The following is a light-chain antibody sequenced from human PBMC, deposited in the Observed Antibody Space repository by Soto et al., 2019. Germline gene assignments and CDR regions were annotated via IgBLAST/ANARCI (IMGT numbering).Light chain of an antibody. CDR3: QQLWTYPLT. V-gene: IGKV1-9*01. J-gene: IGKJ4*01. Sequence: ETQVTISPSFLSSYIGDRVTITCRASQDVSRSLGWYQQKPGKAPRLLISAASTLHSGVPSRFSGSGSGTDFTLTISSLQPEDFATYYCQQLWTYPLTFGGGTKVDIK. CDR1: QDVSRS. CDR2: AAS.